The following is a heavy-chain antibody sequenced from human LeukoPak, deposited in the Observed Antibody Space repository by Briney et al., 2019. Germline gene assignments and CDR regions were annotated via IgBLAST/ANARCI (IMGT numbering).Heavy chain of an antibody. Sequence: QPGGSLRLSCAASGFTFSTYSMNWVRQAPGKGLEWVSYISSSLSSIYYADSVKGRFTISRDNAKNSLYLQMSSLRREDTAVYFCVRGPRYSGYDYFDYWGQGTLVTV. D-gene: IGHD5-12*01. V-gene: IGHV3-48*01. CDR3: VRGPRYSGYDYFDY. CDR1: GFTFSTYS. J-gene: IGHJ4*02. CDR2: ISSSLSSI.